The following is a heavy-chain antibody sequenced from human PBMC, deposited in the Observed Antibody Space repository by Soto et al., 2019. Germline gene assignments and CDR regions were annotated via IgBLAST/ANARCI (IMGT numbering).Heavy chain of an antibody. V-gene: IGHV1-18*01. CDR1: GYTFTSYG. CDR3: AKDRQQLASYYFDY. Sequence: ASVKVSCKASGYTFTSYGISWVRQAPGQGLEWMGWISAYNGNTNYAQKLQGRVTMTTDTSTSTAYMELRSLRAEDTAVYYCAKDRQQLASYYFDYWGQGTLVTVSS. D-gene: IGHD6-13*01. CDR2: ISAYNGNT. J-gene: IGHJ4*02.